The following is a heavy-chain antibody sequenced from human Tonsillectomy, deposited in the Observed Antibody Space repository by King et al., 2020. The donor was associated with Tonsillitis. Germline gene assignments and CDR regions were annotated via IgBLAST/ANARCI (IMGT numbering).Heavy chain of an antibody. CDR3: AKTPRGDYYDSRVFIGY. J-gene: IGHJ4*02. V-gene: IGHV3-9*01. Sequence: VQLVESGGGLVQPGRSLRLSCAASGFTFDDYAMHWVRQAPGKGLEWVSGISWNSGSIGYADSVKGRFTITRDNAKNSLYLQMNSLRAEDTALYYCAKTPRGDYYDSRVFIGYWGQGTLVTVSS. CDR1: GFTFDDYA. CDR2: ISWNSGSI. D-gene: IGHD3-22*01.